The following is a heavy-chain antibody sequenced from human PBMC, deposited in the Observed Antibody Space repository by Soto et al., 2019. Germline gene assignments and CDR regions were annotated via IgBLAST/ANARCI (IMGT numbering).Heavy chain of an antibody. Sequence: GGSLRLSCAASGFTFSNYAMSWVRQAPGQGLEWVSAISGSGGSTYYAGSVKGRFTISRDNSKNTLYLQMNNLRAEDTAVYHCAKDREAPLFLLDYWGQGSLVTVS. CDR1: GFTFSNYA. CDR3: AKDREAPLFLLDY. CDR2: ISGSGGST. V-gene: IGHV3-23*01. J-gene: IGHJ4*02. D-gene: IGHD3-10*01.